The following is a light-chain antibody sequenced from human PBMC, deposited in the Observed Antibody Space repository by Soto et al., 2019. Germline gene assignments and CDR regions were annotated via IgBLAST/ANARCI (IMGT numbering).Light chain of an antibody. CDR2: GAS. Sequence: EIVLTQSPATLSLSPGERATLSCRASQSVSSYLAWYQQKPGQAPRLLIRGASNRATGIPARFSGSGSGADFTLTISSLEPEDFAVYYCQQRSNWPRTFGGGTTGEIK. CDR1: QSVSSY. J-gene: IGKJ4*01. CDR3: QQRSNWPRT. V-gene: IGKV3-11*01.